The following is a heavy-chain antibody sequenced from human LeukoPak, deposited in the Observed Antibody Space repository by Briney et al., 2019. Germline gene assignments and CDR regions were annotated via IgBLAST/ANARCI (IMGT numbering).Heavy chain of an antibody. D-gene: IGHD6-13*01. CDR1: GYTFTSYY. Sequence: GASVKVSCKASGYTFTSYYMHWVRQAPGQGLEWMGIINASGGRTSYAQKFQARVTMTRNTSISTAYMELSSLRSEDTAAYYCAITRSSSWFYYFDYWGQGTLVTVSS. CDR2: INASGGRT. V-gene: IGHV1-46*01. J-gene: IGHJ4*02. CDR3: AITRSSSWFYYFDY.